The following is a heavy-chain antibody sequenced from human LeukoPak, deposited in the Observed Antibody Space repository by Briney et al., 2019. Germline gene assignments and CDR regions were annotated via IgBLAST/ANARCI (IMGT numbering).Heavy chain of an antibody. D-gene: IGHD5-24*01. CDR1: GFTFSSYW. CDR3: ARDPKRRDGYNYH. J-gene: IGHJ5*02. V-gene: IGHV3-7*01. Sequence: GGSLRLSCAASGFTFSSYWMSWVRQAPGKWLEWVANIKQDGSEKYYVDSVKGRFTISRDNAKNSLYLQMNSLRAEDTAVYYCARDPKRRDGYNYHWGQGTLVTVSS. CDR2: IKQDGSEK.